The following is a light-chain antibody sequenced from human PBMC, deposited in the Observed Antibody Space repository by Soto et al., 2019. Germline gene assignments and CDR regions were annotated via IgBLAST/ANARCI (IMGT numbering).Light chain of an antibody. CDR1: QSVSSY. CDR2: DAS. V-gene: IGKV3-11*01. CDR3: QQRSNWPRFT. Sequence: EIVLTQSPATLSLSPGERATLSCRASQSVSSYLAWYQQKPGQAPRLLIYDASNRATGIPARFSGSGSGTAFTLAISSLEPEDFAVYYCQQRSNWPRFTFGPGTKVYIK. J-gene: IGKJ3*01.